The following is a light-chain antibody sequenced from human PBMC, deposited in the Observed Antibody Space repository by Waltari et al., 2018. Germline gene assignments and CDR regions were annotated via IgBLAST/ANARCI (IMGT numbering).Light chain of an antibody. CDR3: LQHHTYPLT. CDR1: QDISNY. V-gene: IGKV1-17*03. CDR2: AAS. J-gene: IGKJ4*01. Sequence: DIQMTQSPSAMSASVGDRVTITCRANQDISNYLAWFQQKAGKVPKRLIYAASDLQSGVPSRFSGSGSGTEFTLTISNLQPKDFATYYCLQHHTYPLTFGGGTKVEI.